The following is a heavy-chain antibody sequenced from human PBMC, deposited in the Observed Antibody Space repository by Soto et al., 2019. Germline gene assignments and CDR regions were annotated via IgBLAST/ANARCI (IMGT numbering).Heavy chain of an antibody. V-gene: IGHV3-30*19. J-gene: IGHJ4*02. CDR2: ISKDGLDR. D-gene: IGHD6-19*01. Sequence: GGSLRLSCVVSGFTFSDFGMHWVRQSPGEGLAWVASISKDGLDRYYSESVKGRFTISRDDSKNTVFLQMNSLKVGDTAAYFCAPTREGQWLVFDHWGQRTLVTVSS. CDR3: APTREGQWLVFDH. CDR1: GFTFSDFG.